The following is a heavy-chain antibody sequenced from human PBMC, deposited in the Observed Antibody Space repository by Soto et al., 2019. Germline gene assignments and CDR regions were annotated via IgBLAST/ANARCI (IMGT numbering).Heavy chain of an antibody. Sequence: PGGSLRLSCAASGFTFSSYGMHWVRQAPGKGLEWVAVIWYDGSNKYYADSVKGRFTISRDNAKNSLYLQMNSLRAEDTAVYYCARDLGYYDSSGRRSAFDIWGQGTMGTVSS. CDR1: GFTFSSYG. CDR2: IWYDGSNK. CDR3: ARDLGYYDSSGRRSAFDI. V-gene: IGHV3-33*01. D-gene: IGHD3-22*01. J-gene: IGHJ3*02.